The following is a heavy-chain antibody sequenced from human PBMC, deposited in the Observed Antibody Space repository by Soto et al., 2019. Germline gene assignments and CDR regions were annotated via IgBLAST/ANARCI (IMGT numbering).Heavy chain of an antibody. D-gene: IGHD1-26*01. V-gene: IGHV1-69*13. CDR1: GGTFSSYA. J-gene: IGHJ6*02. CDR3: ARVKGGNPVGYYYPVWAV. CDR2: IIPIFGTA. Sequence: GASVKVSCKASGGTFSSYAISWVRQAPGQGLEWMGGIIPIFGTANYAQKFQGRVTITADESTSTAYMELSSLRSEDTAVYYCARVKGGNPVGYYYPVWAVWGQGPTVPV.